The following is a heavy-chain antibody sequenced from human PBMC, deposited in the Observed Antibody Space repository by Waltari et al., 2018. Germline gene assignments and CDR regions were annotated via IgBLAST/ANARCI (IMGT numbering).Heavy chain of an antibody. V-gene: IGHV3-33*03. J-gene: IGHJ4*02. CDR3: ATDATHYASN. D-gene: IGHD4-17*01. CDR2: IWYDGGNK. Sequence: QVQLVESGGGVVQHGSSLSLSRVGSGLGFRSSGTHWVRQALGKGLEWVAVIWYDGGNKYYADSVKDRFTVSRDNSKNTLYLQMNSLRAEDTAIYYCATDATHYASNWGQGTLVTVSS. CDR1: GLGFRSSG.